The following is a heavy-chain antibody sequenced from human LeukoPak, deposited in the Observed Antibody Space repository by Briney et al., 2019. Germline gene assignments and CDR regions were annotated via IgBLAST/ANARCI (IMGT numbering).Heavy chain of an antibody. CDR2: ISAYNGNT. J-gene: IGHJ4*02. D-gene: IGHD6-19*01. V-gene: IGHV1-18*01. CDR3: ARDRGIAVAGPGVDY. CDR1: GYTFTSYG. Sequence: ASVKVSCKASGYTFTSYGISWVRQAPGQGLEWMGWISAYNGNTNYAQKLQGRVTMTTDTSTSTAYMELRSLRSYDTAGYYCARDRGIAVAGPGVDYWGQGTLVTVSS.